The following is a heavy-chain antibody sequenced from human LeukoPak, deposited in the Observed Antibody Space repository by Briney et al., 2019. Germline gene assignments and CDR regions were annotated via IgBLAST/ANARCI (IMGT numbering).Heavy chain of an antibody. V-gene: IGHV4-31*03. D-gene: IGHD4-11*01. Sequence: KPSQTLSLTCTVSGGSISSGGYYWSWIRQHPGKGLEWIGYIYYSGSTYYNPSLRSRVTISVDTSKNQFSLKLSSVTAADTAVYYCAKTTVSLYFDYWGQGTLVTVSS. CDR1: GGSISSGGYY. CDR3: AKTTVSLYFDY. J-gene: IGHJ4*02. CDR2: IYYSGST.